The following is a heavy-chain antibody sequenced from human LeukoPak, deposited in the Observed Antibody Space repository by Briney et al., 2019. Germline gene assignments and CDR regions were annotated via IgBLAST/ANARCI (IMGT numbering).Heavy chain of an antibody. V-gene: IGHV1-24*01. CDR2: FDPEDGET. CDR1: GYTLTELS. J-gene: IGHJ3*02. Sequence: GASVKVSCKVSGYTLTELSMHWVRQAPGKGLEWMGGFDPEDGETIYAQKFQGRVTMTEDTSTDTAYMELSSLRSEDTAVYYCATDRRSGYSLDAFDIWGQGTMVTVSS. D-gene: IGHD3-22*01. CDR3: ATDRRSGYSLDAFDI.